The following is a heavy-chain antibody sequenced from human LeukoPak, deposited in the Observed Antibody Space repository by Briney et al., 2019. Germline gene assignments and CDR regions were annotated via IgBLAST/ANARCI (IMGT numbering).Heavy chain of an antibody. CDR1: GFTFSSYG. Sequence: GGSLRLSCAASGFTFSSYGMHWVRQAPGKGLEWVAVTSFDETTKYYADSVEGRVTVSRDNFKNTLYLQMNSLRPEDTAVFYCVRGYYDSSGYLNYFDYWGQGTLVTVSS. J-gene: IGHJ4*02. D-gene: IGHD3-22*01. CDR3: VRGYYDSSGYLNYFDY. V-gene: IGHV3-30*03. CDR2: TSFDETTK.